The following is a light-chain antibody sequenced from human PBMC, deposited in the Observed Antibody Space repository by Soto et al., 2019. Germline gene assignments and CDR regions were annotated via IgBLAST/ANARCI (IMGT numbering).Light chain of an antibody. V-gene: IGLV2-8*01. CDR1: NSDVGAYNF. Sequence: QSALTQPPSASGSPGQSVTISCTGTNSDVGAYNFVSWYQQHPGKAPKLMIYEVTKRPSGVPDRFSGSKSANTASLTVSGLQAEDEADYYCSSYAGSNNYVFGTGTKLTVL. CDR3: SSYAGSNNYV. J-gene: IGLJ1*01. CDR2: EVT.